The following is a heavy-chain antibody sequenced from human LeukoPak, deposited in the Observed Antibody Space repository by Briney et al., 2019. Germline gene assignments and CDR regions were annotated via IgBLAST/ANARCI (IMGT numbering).Heavy chain of an antibody. Sequence: GGSLRLSCAASGFTFSIAWINWVRQAPGKGLEWVAFILKDGSNKYYADSVKGRFTISRDNSKNTLYLQTNSLRAEDTAVYYCAKDGGGTDFDYWGQGTLVTVSS. D-gene: IGHD1-26*01. CDR2: ILKDGSNK. CDR3: AKDGGGTDFDY. CDR1: GFTFSIAW. V-gene: IGHV3-30*18. J-gene: IGHJ4*02.